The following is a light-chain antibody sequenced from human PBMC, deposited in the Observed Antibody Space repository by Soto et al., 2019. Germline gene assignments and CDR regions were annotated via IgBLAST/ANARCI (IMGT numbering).Light chain of an antibody. CDR3: TSYASTSTYVV. Sequence: QSALTQPASVSGSPGQSITISCTGTRSDVGGYNYVSWYQHHPGKAPNLMMYEVFNRPAGVSNRFSGSRSGNTASLTISGLQATVEADYYSTSYASTSTYVVFGGGTKLTVL. CDR1: RSDVGGYNY. J-gene: IGLJ2*01. V-gene: IGLV2-14*01. CDR2: EVF.